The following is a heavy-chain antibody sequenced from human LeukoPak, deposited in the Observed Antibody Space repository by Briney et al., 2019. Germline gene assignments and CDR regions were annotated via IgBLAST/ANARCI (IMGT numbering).Heavy chain of an antibody. CDR1: GYTLTELS. CDR3: ATLLRYFDWSTLDY. J-gene: IGHJ4*02. CDR2: FDPEDGET. D-gene: IGHD3-9*01. Sequence: GASVKVSCKVSGYTLTELSMHWVRQAPGKGLEWMGGFDPEDGETIYAPKFQGRVTMTEDTSTDTAYMELSSLRSEDTAVYYCATLLRYFDWSTLDYWGQGTLVTVSS. V-gene: IGHV1-24*01.